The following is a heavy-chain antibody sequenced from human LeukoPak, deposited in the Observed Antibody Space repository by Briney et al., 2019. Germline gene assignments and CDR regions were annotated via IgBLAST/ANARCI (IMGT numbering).Heavy chain of an antibody. D-gene: IGHD6-13*01. J-gene: IGHJ3*02. V-gene: IGHV1-69*05. CDR2: IIPIFGTA. CDR1: GGTFSSYA. CDR3: ATRYSSSWDDAFDI. Sequence: SVKVSCKASGGTFSSYAISWVRQGPGQGLEWMGRIIPIFGTANYAQKFQGRVTITTDESTSTAYMELSSLRSEDTAVYYCATRYSSSWDDAFDIWGQGTMVTVSS.